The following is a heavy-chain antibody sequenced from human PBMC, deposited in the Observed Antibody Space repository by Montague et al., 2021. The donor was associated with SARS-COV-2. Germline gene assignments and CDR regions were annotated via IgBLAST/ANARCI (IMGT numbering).Heavy chain of an antibody. D-gene: IGHD3-3*01. CDR3: ARGGLAGGNYDIWSFSYTSPLDY. V-gene: IGHV4-34*01. Sequence: SETLSLTCAVYGGTFSAHSWSWVRQSPGKGLEWIGEINHRGSTTYMSSLKSRVTMSVDTSKNQFSLQLSSVTAADTAMYYCARGGLAGGNYDIWSFSYTSPLDYWGQGTLVTVSS. CDR1: GGTFSAHS. CDR2: INHRGST. J-gene: IGHJ4*02.